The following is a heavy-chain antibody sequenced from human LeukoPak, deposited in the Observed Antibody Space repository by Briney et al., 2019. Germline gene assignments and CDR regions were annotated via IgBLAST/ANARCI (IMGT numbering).Heavy chain of an antibody. CDR2: IWYDGSNK. CDR1: GFTFSSYG. CDR3: AREGRWFGELLFNYYYGMDV. V-gene: IGHV3-33*01. Sequence: PGRSLRLSCAASGFTFSSYGMHWVRQAPGKGLEWVAVIWYDGSNKYYADSVKGRFTISRDNSKNTLYLQVNSLRAEDTAVYYCAREGRWFGELLFNYYYGMDVWGQGTTVTVSS. J-gene: IGHJ6*02. D-gene: IGHD3-10*01.